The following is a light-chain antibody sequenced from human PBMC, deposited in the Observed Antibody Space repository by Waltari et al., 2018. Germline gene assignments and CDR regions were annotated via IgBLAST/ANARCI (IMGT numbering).Light chain of an antibody. J-gene: IGLJ3*02. Sequence: QSALTQPASVSGSPGQSITISCTGTSSDVGSHKFVFWFQQPPCKAPKIMIYTLIKRPSGVSNRFSGSKSGNTASLTISGLQAEDEADYYCCSYVGSGTWVFGGGTRLTVL. CDR1: SSDVGSHKF. CDR3: CSYVGSGTWV. V-gene: IGLV2-23*02. CDR2: TLI.